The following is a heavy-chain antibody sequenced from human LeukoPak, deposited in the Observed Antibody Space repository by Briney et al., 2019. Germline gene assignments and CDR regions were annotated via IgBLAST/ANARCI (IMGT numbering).Heavy chain of an antibody. Sequence: ASVKVSCKASGYTFTSYGISWVRQAPGQGLEWMGWISAYNGNTNYAQKLQGRVTMTTDTSTSTAYMELRCLRSDDTAVYYCARDPGYSSGWYSNWFDPWGQGTLVTVSS. CDR2: ISAYNGNT. D-gene: IGHD6-19*01. J-gene: IGHJ5*02. CDR1: GYTFTSYG. V-gene: IGHV1-18*01. CDR3: ARDPGYSSGWYSNWFDP.